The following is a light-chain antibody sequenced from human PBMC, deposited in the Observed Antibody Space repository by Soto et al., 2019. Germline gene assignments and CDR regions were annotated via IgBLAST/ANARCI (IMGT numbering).Light chain of an antibody. CDR2: GND. Sequence: QSVLTQPPSASGTPGQRVTISCSGSSSNIGGNIVNWYQQLPGTAPKLLIFGNDQRPSWVPDRFSGSKSGTSASLAISGLQSEDDANYYCAAWYDSLNAVVFGGGTELTAL. CDR3: AAWYDSLNAVV. J-gene: IGLJ2*01. V-gene: IGLV1-44*01. CDR1: SSNIGGNI.